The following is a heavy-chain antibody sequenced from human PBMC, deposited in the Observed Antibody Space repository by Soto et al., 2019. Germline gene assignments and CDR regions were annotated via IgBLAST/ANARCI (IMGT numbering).Heavy chain of an antibody. D-gene: IGHD3-10*01. J-gene: IGHJ4*02. V-gene: IGHV4-39*01. CDR1: GGCISSSSYY. CDR2: IYYSGRT. CDR3: ATLCFGESPY. Sequence: QLQLQESAPGLVKPSETLSLTCTVSGGCISSSSYYWGWIRQPPGKGLEWIGSIYYSGRTYYNPSLKSRVTISVDTSKNQFSLKLSSVTAADTAVYYCATLCFGESPYWGQGTLVTVSS.